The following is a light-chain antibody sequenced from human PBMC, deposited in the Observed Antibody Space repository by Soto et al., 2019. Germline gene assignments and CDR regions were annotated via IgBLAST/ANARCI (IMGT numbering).Light chain of an antibody. CDR2: DAS. CDR1: QNIRSR. J-gene: IGKJ1*01. Sequence: DFQMTQSPSTLSASVGDRVTITCRASQNIRSRLAWFQQKPGKAPKLLIYDASSLESGVPQRFSGSGSGTEFILTISSLQMVDFSTYYCQQYKSYWSFGQGTKGE. CDR3: QQYKSYWS. V-gene: IGKV1-5*01.